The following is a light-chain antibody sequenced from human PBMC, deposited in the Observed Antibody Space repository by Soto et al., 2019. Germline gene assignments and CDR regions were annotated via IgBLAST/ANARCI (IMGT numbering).Light chain of an antibody. CDR3: QQRSNWPWT. Sequence: EIVLTQSPATLSLSPGERATLSCRASQSVSNFLAWYQQKPGQAPRLLISDASNRATRIPGRFSGSGSGTDLSRTIRRLEPEDFAVNYCQQRSNWPWTFGQGTKVEIK. J-gene: IGKJ1*01. CDR2: DAS. CDR1: QSVSNF. V-gene: IGKV3-11*01.